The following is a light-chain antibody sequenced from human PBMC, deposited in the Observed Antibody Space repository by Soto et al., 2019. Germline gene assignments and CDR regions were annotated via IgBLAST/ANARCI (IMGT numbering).Light chain of an antibody. J-gene: IGLJ3*02. Sequence: QSALTQPASVSGSPGQSITISCTGTSSDVGGYNFVSWYQQHPGKAPKVMIYEVRNRPSGVSNRFSGSKSGNTASLTISGLQAEDEAEYYCSSYTSSSWVFGGGTKLTVL. CDR1: SSDVGGYNF. CDR3: SSYTSSSWV. CDR2: EVR. V-gene: IGLV2-14*01.